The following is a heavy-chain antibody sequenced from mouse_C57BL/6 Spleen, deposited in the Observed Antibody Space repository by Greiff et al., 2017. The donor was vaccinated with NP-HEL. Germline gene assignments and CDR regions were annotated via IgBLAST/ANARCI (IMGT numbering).Heavy chain of an antibody. D-gene: IGHD3-2*02. J-gene: IGHJ4*01. CDR3: ASTAQALYYYAMDY. Sequence: QVQLQQPGAELVKPGASVKLSCKASGYTFTSYGMHWVKQRPGRGLEWIGRIDPNSGGTKYNEKFKGKATLTGDKPSSTAYMQLSSLTSEDSAVYYCASTAQALYYYAMDYWGQGTSVTVSS. V-gene: IGHV1-72*01. CDR1: GYTFTSYG. CDR2: IDPNSGGT.